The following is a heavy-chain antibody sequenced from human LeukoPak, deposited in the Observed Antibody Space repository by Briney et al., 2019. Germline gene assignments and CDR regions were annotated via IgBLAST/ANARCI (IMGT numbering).Heavy chain of an antibody. CDR2: ISSSSGYI. CDR3: ARGTGTTDY. J-gene: IGHJ4*02. CDR1: GFTFSSYS. D-gene: IGHD1-7*01. V-gene: IGHV3-21*01. Sequence: PGGSLRLSCAASGFTFSSYSMNWVRQAPGKGLEWVSSISSSSGYIYYADSVKGRFTISRDNAKNSLYLQMNSLRAEDTAVYYCARGTGTTDYWGQGTLVTVSS.